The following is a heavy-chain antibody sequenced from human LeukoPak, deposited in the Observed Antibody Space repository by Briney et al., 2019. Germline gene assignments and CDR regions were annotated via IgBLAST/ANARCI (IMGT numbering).Heavy chain of an antibody. CDR2: IYSGGST. J-gene: IGHJ4*02. D-gene: IGHD5-24*01. Sequence: GGSLRLSCAASGFTVSSNYMSWVRQAPGKGLEWVSVIYSGGSTYYADSVKGRFTTSRDNSKNTLYLQMNSLRAEDTAVYYCAKDFSPIVEMATLIDYWGQGTLVTVSS. CDR1: GFTVSSNY. V-gene: IGHV3-53*01. CDR3: AKDFSPIVEMATLIDY.